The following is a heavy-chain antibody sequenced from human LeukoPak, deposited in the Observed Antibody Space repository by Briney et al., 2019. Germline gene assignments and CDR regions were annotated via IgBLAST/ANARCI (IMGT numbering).Heavy chain of an antibody. Sequence: GGSLRLSCAASGFSFDDYGMNWVRQAPGKGLEWVSGINWNGGSTGYADSVKGRFTISRDNAKNSLYLQMNSLRAEDTAVYYCAREHLGVAAADYWGQGTLVTVSS. J-gene: IGHJ4*02. V-gene: IGHV3-20*04. D-gene: IGHD6-19*01. CDR2: INWNGGST. CDR1: GFSFDDYG. CDR3: AREHLGVAAADY.